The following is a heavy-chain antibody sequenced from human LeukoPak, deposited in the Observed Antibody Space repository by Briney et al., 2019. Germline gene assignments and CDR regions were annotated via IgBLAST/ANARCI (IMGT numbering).Heavy chain of an antibody. CDR1: GFTFSSYS. V-gene: IGHV3-21*01. Sequence: GGSLRLSCAASGFTFSSYSMNWVRQAPGKGLEWVSSISSSSSYIYYADSVKGRFTISRDNAKNSLYLQTNSLRAEDTAVYYCARDGYCTNGVCYGWFDPWGQGTLVTVSS. CDR3: ARDGYCTNGVCYGWFDP. CDR2: ISSSSSYI. J-gene: IGHJ5*02. D-gene: IGHD2-8*01.